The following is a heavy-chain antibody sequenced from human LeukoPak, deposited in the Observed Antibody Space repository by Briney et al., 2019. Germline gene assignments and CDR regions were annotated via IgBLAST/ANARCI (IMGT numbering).Heavy chain of an antibody. Sequence: TSETLSLTCAVYGGSFSGYYWSWIRQPPGKGLEWIGEINHSGSTNYNPSLKSRVTISVDTSKNQFSLKLSSVTAADTAVYYCARGSLRYCSGGSCYFGHWDQGTLVTVSS. CDR2: INHSGST. V-gene: IGHV4-34*01. D-gene: IGHD2-15*01. J-gene: IGHJ1*01. CDR1: GGSFSGYY. CDR3: ARGSLRYCSGGSCYFGH.